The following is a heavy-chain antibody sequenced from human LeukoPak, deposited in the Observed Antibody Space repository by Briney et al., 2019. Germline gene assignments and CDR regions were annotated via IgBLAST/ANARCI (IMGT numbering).Heavy chain of an antibody. CDR2: INPNSGRT. V-gene: IGHV1-2*02. CDR1: GYTFTGHY. CDR3: ARAYYDILSGYSSNWFDP. Sequence: GASVKVSCKASGYTFTGHYMHWVRQAPGQGLEWMGWINPNSGRTNYAQKFQGRVTMTRDTSISTAYMELSSLRSDDTAVYFCARAYYDILSGYSSNWFDPWGQGTLVTVSS. J-gene: IGHJ5*02. D-gene: IGHD3-9*01.